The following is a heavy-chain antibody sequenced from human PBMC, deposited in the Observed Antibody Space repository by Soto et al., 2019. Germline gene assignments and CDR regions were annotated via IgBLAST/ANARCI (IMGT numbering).Heavy chain of an antibody. CDR2: IIPILGIA. J-gene: IGHJ4*01. Sequence: ASVKVSCKASGYTFSDYGISWVRQAPGQGLEWMGRIIPILGIANYAQKFQGRVTITADKSTSTAYMELSSLRSEDTAVYYCARADPGSGSYYVGGDYWG. V-gene: IGHV1-69*04. D-gene: IGHD1-26*01. CDR3: ARADPGSGSYYVGGDY. CDR1: GYTFSDYG.